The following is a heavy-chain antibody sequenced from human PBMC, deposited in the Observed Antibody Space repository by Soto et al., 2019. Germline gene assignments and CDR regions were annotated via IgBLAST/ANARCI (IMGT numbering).Heavy chain of an antibody. Sequence: QGQLVESGGGVVQPGRSLRLSCAASGVTFSNSAMHWVRQAPGKGMEWIAGISFDGSNPHYAESVEGRFTISRDNSKSTLYLQMNSLRTDDTALYFCVTAVAAGGYWGQGTLVTVSS. J-gene: IGHJ4*02. CDR2: ISFDGSNP. CDR1: GVTFSNSA. CDR3: VTAVAAGGY. V-gene: IGHV3-30-3*01. D-gene: IGHD6-19*01.